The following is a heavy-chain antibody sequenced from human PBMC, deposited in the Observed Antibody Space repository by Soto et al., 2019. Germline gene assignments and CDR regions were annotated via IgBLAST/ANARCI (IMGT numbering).Heavy chain of an antibody. CDR1: SGSISSSNW. J-gene: IGHJ4*02. CDR3: ASLPPPLSSTSCYVFLFRYGPSLDY. Sequence: QVQLQESGPGLVKPSGTLSLTCAVSSGSISSSNWWSWVRQPPGKGLEWIGEIYHSGSTNYNPSLKSRVTISVDKSKDQFALKLSSVTAADPAVYYCASLPPPLSSTSCYVFLFRYGPSLDYWGQGTLVTVSS. CDR2: IYHSGST. V-gene: IGHV4-4*02. D-gene: IGHD2-2*01.